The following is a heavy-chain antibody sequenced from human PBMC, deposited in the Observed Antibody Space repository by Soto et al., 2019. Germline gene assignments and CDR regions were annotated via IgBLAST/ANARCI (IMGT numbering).Heavy chain of an antibody. Sequence: GASVKASCKSPGGTIRTYAISWVRQAPEQGLEWMGGIIPMFGTANYAQRFQDRVTITADESTNTVYMELSSLRSEDTAVYFCASGIQLWLRRINNGYSGWGQGTLVTVSS. D-gene: IGHD5-18*01. CDR1: GGTIRTYA. J-gene: IGHJ4*02. V-gene: IGHV1-69*13. CDR2: IIPMFGTA. CDR3: ASGIQLWLRRINNGYSG.